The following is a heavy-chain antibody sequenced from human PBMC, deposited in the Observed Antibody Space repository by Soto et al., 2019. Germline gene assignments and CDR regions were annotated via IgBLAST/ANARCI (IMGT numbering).Heavy chain of an antibody. Sequence: GASVKVSCKASGYTFTSYAMHWVRQAPGQRLEWMGWISAYNGNTNYAQKLQGRVTMTTDTSTSTAYMELRSLRSDDTAVYYCARGRYYDSSGYIDDWGQGILVTVSS. CDR2: ISAYNGNT. V-gene: IGHV1-18*01. D-gene: IGHD3-22*01. CDR3: ARGRYYDSSGYIDD. J-gene: IGHJ4*02. CDR1: GYTFTSYA.